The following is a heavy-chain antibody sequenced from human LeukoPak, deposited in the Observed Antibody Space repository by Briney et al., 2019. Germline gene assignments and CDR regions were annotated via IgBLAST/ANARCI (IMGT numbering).Heavy chain of an antibody. CDR1: GFTFSSYW. Sequence: PGGSLRLSCATSGFTFSSYWMHWVRQAPGKGLVWVSRINSDGSSTTYADSVKGRFTISRDNAKNTLFLQMNSLRAEDTAVYYCARDYGGNGDITRWGQGTLVTVSS. J-gene: IGHJ4*02. CDR3: ARDYGGNGDITR. V-gene: IGHV3-74*01. D-gene: IGHD4-23*01. CDR2: INSDGSST.